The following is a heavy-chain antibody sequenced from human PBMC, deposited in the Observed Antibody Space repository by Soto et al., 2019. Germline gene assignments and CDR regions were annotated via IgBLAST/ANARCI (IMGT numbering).Heavy chain of an antibody. D-gene: IGHD4-17*01. Sequence: PGGSLGLSCSASGFTFSSFAMYWVRQAPGKGLEWVAVISYDGSKKYYADSVKGRFTISRDNSKNTLYLQMNGLRTEDTAVYYCTRDMDYGDRAFGDYWGQGTLVTVSS. V-gene: IGHV3-30-3*01. CDR1: GFTFSSFA. J-gene: IGHJ4*02. CDR2: ISYDGSKK. CDR3: TRDMDYGDRAFGDY.